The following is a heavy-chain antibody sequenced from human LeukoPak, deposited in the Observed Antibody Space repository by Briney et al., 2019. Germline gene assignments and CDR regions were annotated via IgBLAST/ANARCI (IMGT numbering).Heavy chain of an antibody. CDR1: GGSISSGGYY. CDR2: IYYGGST. J-gene: IGHJ4*02. D-gene: IGHD2-2*02. CDR3: AREYCSSTSCHIDY. Sequence: SETLSLTCTVSGGSISSGGYYWSWIRQHPGKGLEWIGYIYYGGSTYYNPSLKSRVTISVDTSKNQFSLKLSSVTAADTAVYYCAREYCSSTSCHIDYWGQGTLVTVSS. V-gene: IGHV4-31*03.